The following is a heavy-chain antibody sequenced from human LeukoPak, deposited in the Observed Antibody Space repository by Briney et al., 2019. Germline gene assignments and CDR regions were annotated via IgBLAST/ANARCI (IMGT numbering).Heavy chain of an antibody. Sequence: SETLSLTCTVSGGSTSSGAYYWSWVRQPPGEGLEWIGYIYHGGSIFYNPSLKSRVTISLDKSKDQLSLTLSSVTAADTAVYYCARFVIAGALTAFDIWGQGTMVIVSS. CDR2: IYHGGSI. CDR1: GGSTSSGAYY. D-gene: IGHD6-13*01. CDR3: ARFVIAGALTAFDI. J-gene: IGHJ3*02. V-gene: IGHV4-30-2*01.